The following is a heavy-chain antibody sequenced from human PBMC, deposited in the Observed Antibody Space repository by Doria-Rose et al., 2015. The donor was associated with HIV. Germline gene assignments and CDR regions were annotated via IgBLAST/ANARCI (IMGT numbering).Heavy chain of an antibody. CDR1: GVSLSSPGMG. V-gene: IGHV2-26*01. CDR2: MSSDDER. CDR3: ARIKSSRWYHKYYFDF. J-gene: IGHJ4*02. Sequence: QITLKESGPVLVKPTETLTLTCTVSGVSLSSPGMGVSWIRQPPGKALEWLANMSSDDERSYKTSLKSRLVISRGTSKSQVVLTMTDMDPVDTATYYCARIKSSRWYHKYYFDFWGQGTLVIVSA. D-gene: IGHD6-13*01.